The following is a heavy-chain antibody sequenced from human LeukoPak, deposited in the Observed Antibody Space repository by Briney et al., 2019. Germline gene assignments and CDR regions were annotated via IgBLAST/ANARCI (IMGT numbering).Heavy chain of an antibody. D-gene: IGHD3-22*01. Sequence: GGSLRLSCAASGFTFSNAWMSWVRQAPGKGLEWVGRIKSKTDGGTTDYAAPVKGRFTISRDDSKNTLYLQMNSLRAEDTAVYYCAKNPYYYDTSGYYFHYWGQGTLVTVSS. CDR2: IKSKTDGGTT. CDR1: GFTFSNAW. CDR3: AKNPYYYDTSGYYFHY. V-gene: IGHV3-15*01. J-gene: IGHJ4*02.